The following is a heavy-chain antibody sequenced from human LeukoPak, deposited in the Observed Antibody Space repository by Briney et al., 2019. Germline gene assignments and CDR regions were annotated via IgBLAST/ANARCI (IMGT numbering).Heavy chain of an antibody. J-gene: IGHJ4*02. Sequence: PSETLSLTCTVSGGSISSYYWSWIRQPPGKGLEWIGYIYYSGSTNYNPSLKRRVTISVDTSKNQFSLKLSSVTAADTAVYYCARLRYFDWLRGGYFDYWGQGTLVTVSS. CDR2: IYYSGST. CDR1: GGSISSYY. CDR3: ARLRYFDWLRGGYFDY. D-gene: IGHD3-9*01. V-gene: IGHV4-59*08.